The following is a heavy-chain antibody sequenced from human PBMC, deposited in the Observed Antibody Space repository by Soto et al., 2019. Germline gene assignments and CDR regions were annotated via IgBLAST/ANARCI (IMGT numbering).Heavy chain of an antibody. CDR1: GGSISSSSYY. CDR3: ARHGNDFWSGYYFAYYFDY. D-gene: IGHD3-3*01. CDR2: IYYSGST. V-gene: IGHV4-39*01. J-gene: IGHJ4*02. Sequence: QLQLQESGPGLVKPSETLSLTCTVSGGSISSSSYYWGWIRQPPGKGLEWIGSIYYSGSTYYNPSIKSRVTISVDTSKNQFSLKLSSVTAADTAVYYCARHGNDFWSGYYFAYYFDYWGQGTLVTVSS.